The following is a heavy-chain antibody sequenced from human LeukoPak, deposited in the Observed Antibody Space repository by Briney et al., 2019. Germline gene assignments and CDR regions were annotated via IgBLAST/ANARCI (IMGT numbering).Heavy chain of an antibody. J-gene: IGHJ3*01. D-gene: IGHD6-13*01. Sequence: GGSLRLSCAISGFTSTTAWMTWVRQAPGKGLEWVADIRQDGSDKYYVDSVKGRFIISRDNAKKSVPLHMNNLRVEDTAVYYCVVYKYILSWSAFDFWGRGTMVTVSS. CDR1: GFTSTTAW. CDR3: VVYKYILSWSAFDF. V-gene: IGHV3-7*01. CDR2: IRQDGSDK.